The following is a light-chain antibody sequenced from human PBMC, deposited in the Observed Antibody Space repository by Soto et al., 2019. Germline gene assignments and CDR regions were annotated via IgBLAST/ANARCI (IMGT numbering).Light chain of an antibody. V-gene: IGLV2-14*01. CDR3: SSYTSSSTRV. CDR1: SSDVGGYNY. CDR2: EVS. Sequence: QSALTQPAAVYGSPGQSITISCTGTSSDVGGYNYVSWYQQHPGKAPKLMIYEVSNRPSGVYNRFSGSKSGNTASLTISGLHAEDEADYYCSSYTSSSTRVFGTGTKLTVL. J-gene: IGLJ1*01.